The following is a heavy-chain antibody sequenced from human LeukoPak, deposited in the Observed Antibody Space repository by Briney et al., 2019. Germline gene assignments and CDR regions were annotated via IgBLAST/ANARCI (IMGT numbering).Heavy chain of an antibody. CDR3: ARDVGYSSSWYLIQH. V-gene: IGHV3-66*01. D-gene: IGHD6-13*01. CDR2: IYSGGST. J-gene: IGHJ1*01. Sequence: GGSLRLSCAASGFTVSSDYMSWIRQAPGKGLQWVSTIYSGGSTYYADSVKGRFTISRDNSKNTLYLQMNSLRAEDTAVYYCARDVGYSSSWYLIQHWGQGTLVTVSS. CDR1: GFTVSSDY.